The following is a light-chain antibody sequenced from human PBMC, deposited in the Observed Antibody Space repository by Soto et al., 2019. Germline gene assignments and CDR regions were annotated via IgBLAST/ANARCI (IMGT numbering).Light chain of an antibody. CDR3: QQYGDSPLT. CDR1: QSGTVNS. V-gene: IGKV3-20*01. J-gene: IGKJ3*01. Sequence: EMLWTQAPSTLSLSPGEGVTLSGRARQSGTVNSLAWYQQKPGQAPRLLIYAASTMAAAVPDRFTGSGSGTDFALTISRLEPEDFGVYYCQQYGDSPLTSGPGTKVDIK. CDR2: AAS.